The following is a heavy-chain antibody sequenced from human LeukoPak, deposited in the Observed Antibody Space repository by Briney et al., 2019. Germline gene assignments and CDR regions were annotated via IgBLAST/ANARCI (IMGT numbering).Heavy chain of an antibody. CDR1: GGSFSGYY. CDR2: INHSGST. CDR3: ARASNTAMVTY. V-gene: IGHV4-34*01. D-gene: IGHD5-18*01. J-gene: IGHJ4*02. Sequence: NPSETPSLTCAVYGGSFSGYYWSWIRQPPGKGLEWIGEINHSGSTNYNPSLKSRVTISVDTSKNQFSLKLSSVTAADTAVYYCARASNTAMVTYWGQGTLVTVSS.